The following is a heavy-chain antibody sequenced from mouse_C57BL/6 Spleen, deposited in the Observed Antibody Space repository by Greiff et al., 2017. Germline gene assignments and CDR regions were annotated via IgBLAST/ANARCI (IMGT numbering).Heavy chain of an antibody. CDR1: GYAFSSSW. V-gene: IGHV1-82*01. Sequence: QVQLQQSGPELVKPGASVKISCKASGYAFSSSWMNWVKQRPGKGLEWIGRIYPGDGDTNYNGKFKGKATLTADKASSTAYMQLSSLTPEDSAVYFCARGYYGSIYSFDYWGQGTTLTVSS. CDR2: IYPGDGDT. CDR3: ARGYYGSIYSFDY. J-gene: IGHJ2*01. D-gene: IGHD1-1*01.